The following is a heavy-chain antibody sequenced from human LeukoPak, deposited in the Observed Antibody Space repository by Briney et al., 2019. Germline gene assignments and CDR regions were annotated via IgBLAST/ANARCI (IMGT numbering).Heavy chain of an antibody. CDR2: TYTSGST. D-gene: IGHD1-26*01. Sequence: SETLSLTCTVSGGPISSGSYYWSWIRQPAGKGLEWIGRTYTSGSTNYNPSLKSRVIISVDTSKNQFSLKLSSVTAADTSVYYCAIVLSGSYFQHWGQGTLVTVSS. J-gene: IGHJ1*01. CDR1: GGPISSGSYY. V-gene: IGHV4-61*02. CDR3: AIVLSGSYFQH.